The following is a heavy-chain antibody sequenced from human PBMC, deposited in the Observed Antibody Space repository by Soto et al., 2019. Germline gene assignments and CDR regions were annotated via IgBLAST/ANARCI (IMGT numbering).Heavy chain of an antibody. CDR1: GFTFSSYG. D-gene: IGHD5-12*01. J-gene: IGHJ6*02. CDR2: IWYDGSNK. Sequence: QVQLVESGGGGVQPGRSLRLSCAAAGFTFSSYGMHWVRQAPGKGLWWVAVIWYDGSNKWYADSVKGPFTISRDNSKNTLYLKLTSMRAEETAVYSWARDRGYSGDDSPRFYYGMDVWGQGPTVTVSS. V-gene: IGHV3-33*01. CDR3: ARDRGYSGDDSPRFYYGMDV.